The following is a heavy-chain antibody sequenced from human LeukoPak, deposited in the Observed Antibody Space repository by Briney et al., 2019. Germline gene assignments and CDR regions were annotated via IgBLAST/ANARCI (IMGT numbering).Heavy chain of an antibody. J-gene: IGHJ4*02. V-gene: IGHV3-11*05. D-gene: IGHD4-23*01. CDR1: GFTFSDYY. Sequence: GGSLRLSCAASGFTFSDYYMSWIRQAPGKGLEWVSYISSSSSYTNYADSVKGRFTISRDNAKNSLYLQMNSLRAEDTVVYYCAKDQYGGNPQYYFDYWGQGTLVTVSS. CDR3: AKDQYGGNPQYYFDY. CDR2: ISSSSSYT.